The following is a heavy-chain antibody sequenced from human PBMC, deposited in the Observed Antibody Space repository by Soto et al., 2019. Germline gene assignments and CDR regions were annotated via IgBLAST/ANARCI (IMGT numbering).Heavy chain of an antibody. V-gene: IGHV4-39*02. D-gene: IGHD2-15*01. CDR2: IYYSGST. Sequence: QLQLQESGPGLVKPSETLSLTCTVSGGSISSSSYYWGWIRQPPGKGLEWIGSIYYSGSTYYNPSLKSRVTTSVDTPTTHSSLRLSSVTAADTAVNYCARAPVVIHYVDYWGQGTLVTVSS. J-gene: IGHJ4*02. CDR1: GGSISSSSYY. CDR3: ARAPVVIHYVDY.